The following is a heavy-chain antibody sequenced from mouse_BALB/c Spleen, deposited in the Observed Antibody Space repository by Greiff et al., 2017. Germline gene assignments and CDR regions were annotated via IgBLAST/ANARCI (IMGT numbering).Heavy chain of an antibody. Sequence: EVKLMESGPGLVKPSQSLSLTCTVTGYSITSDYAWNWIRQFPGNKLEWMGYISYSGSTSYNPSLKSRISITRDTSKNQFFLQLNSVTTEDTATYYCARREDYASFDYWGQGTTLTVSS. CDR1: GYSITSDYA. D-gene: IGHD2-4*01. V-gene: IGHV3-2*02. CDR2: ISYSGST. J-gene: IGHJ2*01. CDR3: ARREDYASFDY.